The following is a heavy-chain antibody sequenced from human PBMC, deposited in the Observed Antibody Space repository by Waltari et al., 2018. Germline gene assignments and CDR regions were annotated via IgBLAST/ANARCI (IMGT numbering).Heavy chain of an antibody. J-gene: IGHJ5*02. CDR3: SLLPLHHPSNWFDP. Sequence: QVQLQESGPGQVKPSETLSLTCTVSTGSITSFFWNWIRQSPGKGLEWIGYIYYTGSTDYNPSLPSRFPLSLDTAKNQFSLRLNSLTAADTFFSSSSLLPLHHPSNWFDPWGQGTLVPVSS. CDR2: IYYTGST. CDR1: TGSITSFF. V-gene: IGHV4-59*01.